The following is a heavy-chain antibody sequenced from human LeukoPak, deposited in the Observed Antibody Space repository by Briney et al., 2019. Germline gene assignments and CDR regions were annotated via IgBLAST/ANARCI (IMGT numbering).Heavy chain of an antibody. CDR3: ARDSSGWFVGYLFDY. CDR1: GFTFNNYG. V-gene: IGHV3-30*03. D-gene: IGHD6-19*01. CDR2: ISYDGSNK. J-gene: IGHJ4*02. Sequence: PGGSLRLSCAASGFTFNNYGMHWIRQAPGKGLEWVAVISYDGSNKYYADSVKGRFTISRDNSKNTLYLQMNSLRAEDTAVYYCARDSSGWFVGYLFDYWGQGTLVTVSS.